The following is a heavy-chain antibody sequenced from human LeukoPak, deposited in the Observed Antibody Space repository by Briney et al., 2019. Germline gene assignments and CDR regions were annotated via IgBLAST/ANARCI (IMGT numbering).Heavy chain of an antibody. V-gene: IGHV3-74*01. CDR3: AREFRWERNPNWFDP. CDR1: GFTFSSYW. Sequence: GGSLRLSCAASGFTFSSYWMHWVRQAPGKGLVWVSRINSDGSSTSYADSVKGRFTISRDNAKNTLYLQMNSLRAEDTAVYYCAREFRWERNPNWFDPWGQGTLVTVSS. CDR2: INSDGSST. D-gene: IGHD1-26*01. J-gene: IGHJ5*02.